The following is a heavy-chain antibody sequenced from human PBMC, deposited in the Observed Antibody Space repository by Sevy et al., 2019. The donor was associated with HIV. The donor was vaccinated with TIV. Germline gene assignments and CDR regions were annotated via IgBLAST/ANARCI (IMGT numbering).Heavy chain of an antibody. CDR3: AKEKGYDILTGSSASDI. D-gene: IGHD3-9*01. V-gene: IGHV3-30*18. J-gene: IGHJ3*02. Sequence: GGSLRLSCAASGFTFGTYGMHWVRQAPGKGLEWVSVISYDGSNKYYADSVKGRFTISRDNSKNTLYLQMNSLRAEDTAVYYCAKEKGYDILTGSSASDIWGQGTMVTVSS. CDR1: GFTFGTYG. CDR2: ISYDGSNK.